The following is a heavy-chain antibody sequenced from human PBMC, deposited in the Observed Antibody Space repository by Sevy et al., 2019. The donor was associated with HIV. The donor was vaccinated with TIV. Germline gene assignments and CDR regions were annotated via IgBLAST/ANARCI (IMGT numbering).Heavy chain of an antibody. J-gene: IGHJ3*02. CDR1: GFTFSSHW. CDR3: ARRGGYYDFWSGYWNDAFDI. V-gene: IGHV3-74*01. D-gene: IGHD3-3*01. Sequence: GGSLRLSCEASGFTFSSHWMHWVRQGPGKGLVWVSRINSDGSTISYADSVKGRFTISRDNAKNTLYLKMNSLRAEDTAVYYCARRGGYYDFWSGYWNDAFDIWGQGTMVTVSS. CDR2: INSDGSTI.